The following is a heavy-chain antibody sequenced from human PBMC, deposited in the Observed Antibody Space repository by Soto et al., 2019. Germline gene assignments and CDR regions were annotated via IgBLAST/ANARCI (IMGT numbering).Heavy chain of an antibody. V-gene: IGHV2-5*02. CDR3: ANRRTAMDLLIDAYPDWFDP. CDR1: GFSLTTGGEG. D-gene: IGHD3-9*01. CDR2: IYWDDDK. Sequence: QITLKESGPTLVKPTQTLTLTCTFSGFSLTTGGEGVGWIRRPPGKALEWLGNIYWDDDKRYSPSLRSRITITKDTSKIQVVLTMTNVGPADTATYYCANRRTAMDLLIDAYPDWFDPWGQGTLVTVSS. J-gene: IGHJ5*02.